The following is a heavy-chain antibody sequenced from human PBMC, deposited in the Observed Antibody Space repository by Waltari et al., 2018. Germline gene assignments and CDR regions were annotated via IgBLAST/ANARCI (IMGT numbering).Heavy chain of an antibody. CDR3: AKDRGSGRIYFDS. V-gene: IGHV3-23*01. Sequence: VQLLESGGDLIQPGGSLKLHCSASGLPCSPFVMTWVRQAPGKGLEWVSAISGSGGTSYYTDSVTGRFTISRDNSENTLYLHMNSLRAEDSAIYYCAKDRGSGRIYFDSWGRGTLVAVSS. CDR1: GLPCSPFV. CDR2: ISGSGGTS. D-gene: IGHD3-10*01. J-gene: IGHJ4*02.